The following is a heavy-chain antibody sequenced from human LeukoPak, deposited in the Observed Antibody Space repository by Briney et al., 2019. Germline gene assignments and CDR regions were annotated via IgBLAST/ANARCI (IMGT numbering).Heavy chain of an antibody. Sequence: GGSLRLSCAASGLTGSHNYVSWVRQAAGKGLEWVSAIHTSGDTCYADSVKGRFTISRDTSKNTLYLQINSLRVEDTAVYYRIVFGDSNHWGQGTLVTVSS. CDR2: IHTSGDT. D-gene: IGHD4-17*01. CDR1: GLTGSHNY. J-gene: IGHJ5*02. V-gene: IGHV3-53*01. CDR3: IVFGDSNH.